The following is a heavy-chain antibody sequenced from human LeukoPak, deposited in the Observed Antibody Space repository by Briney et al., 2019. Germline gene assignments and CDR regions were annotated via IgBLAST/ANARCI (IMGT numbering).Heavy chain of an antibody. V-gene: IGHV4-31*03. J-gene: IGHJ4*02. CDR1: GGSISSGDYY. CDR2: IYYSGST. D-gene: IGHD3-22*01. Sequence: PSETLSLTCTVSGGSISSGDYYWSWIRQHPGKGLEWIGYIYYSGSTYYNPSLKSRVTISVDTSKNQFSLKLSSVTAADTAVYYCTRGGLYYYDSSGYYVFDYWGQGTLVTVSS. CDR3: TRGGLYYYDSSGYYVFDY.